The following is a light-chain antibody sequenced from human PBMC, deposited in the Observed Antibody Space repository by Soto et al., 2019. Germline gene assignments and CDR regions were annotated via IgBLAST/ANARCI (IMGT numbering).Light chain of an antibody. Sequence: QLVVTQEPSLTVSPGGTVTLTCASSTGAVTSGNYPSWFQQRPGQAPRTLIYTTNSKHSWTPARFSGSLLGDKAALTRSGVQPEDEADYYCLLYYGGAQLVFGGGTKLTVL. V-gene: IGLV7-43*01. CDR1: TGAVTSGNY. CDR3: LLYYGGAQLV. J-gene: IGLJ3*02. CDR2: TTN.